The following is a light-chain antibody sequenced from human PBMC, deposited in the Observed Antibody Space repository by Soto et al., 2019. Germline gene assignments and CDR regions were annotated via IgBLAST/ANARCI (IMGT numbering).Light chain of an antibody. CDR3: QQSYSTPLT. V-gene: IGKV1-39*01. Sequence: DIQMTQSPSSLSASVGDRVTITCRASQSIANFLNWYQQKPGKAPKLLIYAASSLQSGVPSRFSGSASGTDFTLTISSLQPEDFATYYCQQSYSTPLTFGGGTKVDI. J-gene: IGKJ4*01. CDR1: QSIANF. CDR2: AAS.